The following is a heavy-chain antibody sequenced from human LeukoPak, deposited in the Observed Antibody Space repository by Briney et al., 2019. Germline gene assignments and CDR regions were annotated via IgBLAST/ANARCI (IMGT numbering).Heavy chain of an antibody. CDR3: ARVPYYDSSGYFYGPLI. J-gene: IGHJ4*02. D-gene: IGHD3-22*01. Sequence: ASVKVSCKASDYSFTSYGISWVRQAPGQGLEWMGWISAYNGNTNYAQKLQGRVTMTTDTSTSTAYMELRSLRSDDTAVYYCARVPYYDSSGYFYGPLIWGQGTLVTVSS. CDR1: DYSFTSYG. CDR2: ISAYNGNT. V-gene: IGHV1-18*01.